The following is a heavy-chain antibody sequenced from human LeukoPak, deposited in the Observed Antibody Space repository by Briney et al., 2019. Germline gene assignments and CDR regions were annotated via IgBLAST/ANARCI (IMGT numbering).Heavy chain of an antibody. CDR2: IYPGDSNT. V-gene: IGHV5-51*01. CDR1: GYSFTSYW. J-gene: IGHJ5*02. Sequence: GESLKISCKASGYSFTSYWIGWVRQMPGKGLEWMGIIYPGDSNTRYSPSFQGQVTISADKSISTAYLQWSSLKASDTAMYYCARTYDSSGYGLGWFDPWGQGTLVTVSS. CDR3: ARTYDSSGYGLGWFDP. D-gene: IGHD3-22*01.